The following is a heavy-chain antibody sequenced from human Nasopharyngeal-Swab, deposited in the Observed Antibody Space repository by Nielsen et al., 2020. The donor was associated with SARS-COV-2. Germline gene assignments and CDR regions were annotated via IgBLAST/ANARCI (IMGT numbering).Heavy chain of an antibody. V-gene: IGHV4-59*13. CDR3: ARDSRYYYYGMDV. Sequence: SETLSLTCTVSGGSISSYYWSWIRQPPGKGLEWIGHIYYSGSTNYNPSLKSRVTISVDTSKNQFSLKLSSVTAADTAVYYCARDSRYYYYGMDVWGQGTTVTVSS. CDR2: IYYSGST. J-gene: IGHJ6*02. CDR1: GGSISSYY.